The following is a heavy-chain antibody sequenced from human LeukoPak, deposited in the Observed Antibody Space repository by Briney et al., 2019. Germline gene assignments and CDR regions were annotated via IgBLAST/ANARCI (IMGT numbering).Heavy chain of an antibody. V-gene: IGHV4-30-4*01. CDR1: GXSISSGDYY. CDR3: AGQFRRIAAAGTEPWFDP. J-gene: IGHJ5*02. CDR2: IYYSGST. D-gene: IGHD6-13*01. Sequence: SETLSLTCTVSGXSISSGDYYWSWIRQPPGKGLEWIGYIYYSGSTYYNPSLKSRVTISVDTSKNQFSLKLSSVTAADTAVYYCAGQFRRIAAAGTEPWFDPWGQGTLVTVSS.